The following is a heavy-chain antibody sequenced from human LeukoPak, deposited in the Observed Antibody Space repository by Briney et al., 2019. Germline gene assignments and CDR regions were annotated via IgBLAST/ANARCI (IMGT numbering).Heavy chain of an antibody. Sequence: SETLSLTCTVSGGSISSYYWSWIRQPPGKGLEWIGYIYYSGSTDYNPSLKSRVTISVDTSKNQFSLKLSSVTAADTAVYYCESTPIVVVPAASYYFDYWGQGTLVTVSS. J-gene: IGHJ4*02. CDR2: IYYSGST. D-gene: IGHD2-2*01. CDR1: GGSISSYY. CDR3: ESTPIVVVPAASYYFDY. V-gene: IGHV4-59*12.